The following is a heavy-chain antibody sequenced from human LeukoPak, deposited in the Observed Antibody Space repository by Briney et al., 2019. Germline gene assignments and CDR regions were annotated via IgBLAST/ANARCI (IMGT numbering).Heavy chain of an antibody. J-gene: IGHJ4*02. CDR3: ARDRHYYDSSGLVG. CDR2: ISSSGSTI. V-gene: IGHV3-11*01. D-gene: IGHD3-22*01. Sequence: GGSLRLSCAASGFTFSDYYMSWIRQAPGKGLEWVSYISSSGSTIYYADSVKGRFTISRDNAKNSLYLQMNSLRAEDTAVYYCARDRHYYDSSGLVGWGQGTLVTVSS. CDR1: GFTFSDYY.